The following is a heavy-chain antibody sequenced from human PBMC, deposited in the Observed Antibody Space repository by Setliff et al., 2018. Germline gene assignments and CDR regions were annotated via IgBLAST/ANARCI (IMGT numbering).Heavy chain of an antibody. CDR3: ASGRRDSYNFADWYFDL. J-gene: IGHJ2*01. Sequence: SETLSLTCGVSGFSIYSGYYWGWIRQPPGKGLEWIGRIYTSGSPKYIPSLKSRVTMSVDTSKNQFSLRLDSVTAADTAVYYCASGRRDSYNFADWYFDLWGPGTLVTVSS. CDR1: GFSIYSGYY. V-gene: IGHV4-38-2*01. D-gene: IGHD1-1*01. CDR2: IYTSGSP.